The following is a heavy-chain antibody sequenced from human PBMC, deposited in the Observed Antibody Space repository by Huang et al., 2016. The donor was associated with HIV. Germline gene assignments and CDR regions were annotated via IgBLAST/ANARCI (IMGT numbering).Heavy chain of an antibody. J-gene: IGHJ4*01. CDR3: ARVVIAAFDY. CDR2: IYYSRST. CDR1: GDSIGSGGHH. Sequence: QVQLQESGPGLVKPSQTLSLTCTVSGDSIGSGGHHWNWIRQAPGRGLEGIRYIYYSRSTYYNPSLKSRVTISVDTSKNQFSLKLSSVTAADTAVYYCARVVIAAFDYWGQGILVTVSS. D-gene: IGHD3-22*01. V-gene: IGHV4-30-4*08.